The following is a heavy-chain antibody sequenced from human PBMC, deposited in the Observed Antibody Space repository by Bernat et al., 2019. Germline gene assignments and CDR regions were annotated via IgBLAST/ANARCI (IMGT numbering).Heavy chain of an antibody. CDR1: GFSFSSYS. CDR2: ISSSRSYI. CDR3: ARDRRATTSYYYYGLDV. Sequence: EVQLVESGGGLVKPGGSLRLSCAASGFSFSSYSMSWFRQAPGKGLEWVSSISSSRSYIYYADSVKGRFTSSRDNAKNSLYRQMNSLRAEDTAVYYCARDRRATTSYYYYGLDVWGQGTTVTVSS. J-gene: IGHJ6*02. V-gene: IGHV3-21*01. D-gene: IGHD1-26*01.